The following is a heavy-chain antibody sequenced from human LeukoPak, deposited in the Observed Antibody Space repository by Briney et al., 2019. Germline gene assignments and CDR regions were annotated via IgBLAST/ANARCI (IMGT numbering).Heavy chain of an antibody. J-gene: IGHJ4*02. CDR1: GVTFNNYA. CDR3: AKSVGWVKYYFDY. CDR2: ISGSGGVT. D-gene: IGHD6-19*01. V-gene: IGHV3-23*01. Sequence: GGSLRLSCAASGVTFNNYAMSWVRQAPGKGLEWVSDISGSGGVTHYADSVKGRFTISRDNSKNTLYLQMNSLRAEDTAVYYCAKSVGWVKYYFDYWGQGTLVAVSS.